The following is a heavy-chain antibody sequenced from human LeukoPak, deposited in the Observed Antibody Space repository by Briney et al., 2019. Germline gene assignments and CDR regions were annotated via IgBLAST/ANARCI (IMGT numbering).Heavy chain of an antibody. CDR3: AKVAVNGWCSDGNFDY. Sequence: ASVKVSCKASGYNFIGYYIHWVRQAPGQGLEWMGWINPSNGCISYAQKFQGRVTMTRDTSINTAYMDMNSLTSDDTAVYYCAKVAVNGWCSDGNFDYWGKGTLVTVSS. D-gene: IGHD2-15*01. CDR1: GYNFIGYY. CDR2: INPSNGCI. J-gene: IGHJ4*02. V-gene: IGHV1-2*02.